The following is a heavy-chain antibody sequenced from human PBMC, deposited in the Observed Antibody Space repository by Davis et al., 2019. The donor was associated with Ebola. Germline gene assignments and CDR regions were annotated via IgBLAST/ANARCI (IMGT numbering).Heavy chain of an antibody. CDR1: GLTFNNYA. J-gene: IGHJ4*02. Sequence: GGSLRLSCAASGLTFNNYAMTWVRQAPGKGLEWVSYISSSSSTIYYADSVKGRFTISRDNAKNSLYLQMNSLRDEDTAVYYCAIPDCSGANCYSVYIKNWGQGTLVTVSS. V-gene: IGHV3-48*02. D-gene: IGHD2-15*01. CDR2: ISSSSSTI. CDR3: AIPDCSGANCYSVYIKN.